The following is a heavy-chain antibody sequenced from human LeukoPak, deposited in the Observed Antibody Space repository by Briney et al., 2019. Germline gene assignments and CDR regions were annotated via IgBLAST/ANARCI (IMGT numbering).Heavy chain of an antibody. CDR2: ITPYNGSP. Sequence: ASVKVSCKASGYTFTTAGITWVRQAPGQGLEWLGWITPYNGSPTYAQRLQCRVTLTTDTSTNTAYMELRSLTSDDTAIYYCARGGDGDYDYWGQGTLVTVSS. D-gene: IGHD4-17*01. CDR3: ARGGDGDYDY. V-gene: IGHV1-18*01. CDR1: GYTFTTAG. J-gene: IGHJ4*02.